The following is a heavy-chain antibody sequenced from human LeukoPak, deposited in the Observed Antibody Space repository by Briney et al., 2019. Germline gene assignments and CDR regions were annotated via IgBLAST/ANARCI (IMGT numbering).Heavy chain of an antibody. Sequence: SETLSLTCTVSGGSISSHYWSWIRQPPGKGLEWIGYIYYSGSTNYNPSLKSRVTISVDTSKNQFSLKLSSVTAADTAVYYCARGFVADSSGSYLDYFDYWGQGTLVTVSS. V-gene: IGHV4-59*11. D-gene: IGHD3-22*01. J-gene: IGHJ4*02. CDR2: IYYSGST. CDR3: ARGFVADSSGSYLDYFDY. CDR1: GGSISSHY.